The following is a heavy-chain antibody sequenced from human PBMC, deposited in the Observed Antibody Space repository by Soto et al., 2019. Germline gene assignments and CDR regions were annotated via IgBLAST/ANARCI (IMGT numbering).Heavy chain of an antibody. J-gene: IGHJ5*02. CDR1: GGTLTNHF. CDR2: IDQSGST. D-gene: IGHD1-1*01. CDR3: AAVGIPFANSRRNWCDP. Sequence: QVQLQQWGAGLLKPSETLSLSCAVNGGTLTNHFWSWLRQPPGRGLEWIGDIDQSGSTNYNPSLESRVTMSVDTLKNLLSLKVTSLTIADTAVSFCAAVGIPFANSRRNWCDPWGQGTLVTVSS. V-gene: IGHV4-34*02.